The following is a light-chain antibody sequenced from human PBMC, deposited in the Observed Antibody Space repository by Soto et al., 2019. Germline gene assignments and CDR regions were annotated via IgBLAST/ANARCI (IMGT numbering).Light chain of an antibody. J-gene: IGKJ1*01. CDR2: EAS. CDR3: QQYGSSPWT. CDR1: QTVSSS. V-gene: IGKV3-11*01. Sequence: IVLTQSPATLSLSLGERATLCSRASQTVSSSLAWYQQKPGQAPRLLIYEASNRATGIPARFSGSGAGADFTLTSSRLEPEDFAMYYCQQYGSSPWTCGQGTKVDI.